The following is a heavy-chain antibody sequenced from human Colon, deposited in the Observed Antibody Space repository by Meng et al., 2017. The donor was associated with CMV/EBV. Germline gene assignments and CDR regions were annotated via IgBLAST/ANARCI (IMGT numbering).Heavy chain of an antibody. CDR2: ITRSATTK. CDR1: GFTFSDYE. CDR3: ARDMDGTSASYDF. Sequence: SCAAFGFTFSDYEMNWVRQAPGKGLEWVSYITRSATTKHYAASVKGRFTISRDDAERSLFLHMDSLRAEDTAVYYCARDMDGTSASYDFWGQGTLVTVSS. J-gene: IGHJ4*02. D-gene: IGHD6-19*01. V-gene: IGHV3-48*03.